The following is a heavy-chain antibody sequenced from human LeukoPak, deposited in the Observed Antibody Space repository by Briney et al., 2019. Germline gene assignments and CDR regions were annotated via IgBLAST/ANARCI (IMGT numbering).Heavy chain of an antibody. Sequence: GGSLRISCIGSGFNFADYAMTWVRQAPGKGLEWVGFIRPKTFGATTEPVAPVKGRLTISRDVSTTIAYLQMNSLKAEDTAIYYCTRARGGYTRGIDYWGQGNLVTV. D-gene: IGHD6-19*01. V-gene: IGHV3-49*04. CDR1: GFNFADYA. CDR3: TRARGGYTRGIDY. CDR2: IRPKTFGATT. J-gene: IGHJ4*02.